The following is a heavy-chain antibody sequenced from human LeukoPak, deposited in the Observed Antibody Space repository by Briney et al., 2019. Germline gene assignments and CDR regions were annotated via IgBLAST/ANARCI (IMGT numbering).Heavy chain of an antibody. CDR3: ARGRGGLGAYWFDP. V-gene: IGHV1-18*01. Sequence: PSVKLSCKTSGYTFTDDTIHWVRQAPGQGLEWMGGISGYNGETNYAQKVQGRVTMTTDTSTNTAYMELRSLTSDDTALYYCARGRGGLGAYWFDPWGQGTLVTVSS. CDR2: ISGYNGET. CDR1: GYTFTDDT. J-gene: IGHJ5*02. D-gene: IGHD3-16*01.